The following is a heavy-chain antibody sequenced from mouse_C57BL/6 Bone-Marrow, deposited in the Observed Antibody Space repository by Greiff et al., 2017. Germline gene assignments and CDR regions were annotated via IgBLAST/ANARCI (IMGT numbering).Heavy chain of an antibody. Sequence: EVKLMESGGGLVKPGGSLKLSCAASGFTFSSYAMSWVRQTPEKRLEWVANISDGGSYTYYPDNVQGRFTISRDNAKNNPYLQMSHLKSENTAMXYCAGAERWVPHYCDYWGQGTTLTVSS. CDR1: GFTFSSYA. J-gene: IGHJ2*01. D-gene: IGHD2-3*01. CDR2: ISDGGSYT. CDR3: AGAERWVPHYCDY. V-gene: IGHV5-4*03.